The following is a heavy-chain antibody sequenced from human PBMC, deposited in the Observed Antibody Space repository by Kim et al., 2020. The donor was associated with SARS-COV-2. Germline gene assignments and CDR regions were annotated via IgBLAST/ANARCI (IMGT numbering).Heavy chain of an antibody. J-gene: IGHJ6*01. CDR1: GFNFASYA. Sequence: GGSLRLSCAATGFNFASYAMNWVRQTPGKGLEWVSSISGSGTTTYYADSVKGRFTISSDNSKNTVFLKMDRLRAEDTANYFSAQRSKCHIDTFYY. CDR2: ISGSGTTT. CDR3: AQRSKCHIDTFYY. D-gene: IGHD2-2*01. V-gene: IGHV3-23*01.